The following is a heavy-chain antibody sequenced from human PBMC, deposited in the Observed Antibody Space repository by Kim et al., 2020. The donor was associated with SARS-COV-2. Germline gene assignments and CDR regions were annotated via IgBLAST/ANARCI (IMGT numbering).Heavy chain of an antibody. CDR2: ISWDGGST. J-gene: IGHJ6*02. CDR1: GFTFDDYT. V-gene: IGHV3-43*01. CDR3: AKDKRLPYYGSGRGGMDV. D-gene: IGHD3-10*01. Sequence: GGSLRLSCAASGFTFDDYTMHWVRQAPGKGLEWVSLISWDGGSTYYADSVKGRFTISRDNSKNSLYLQMNSLRTEDTALYYCAKDKRLPYYGSGRGGMDVWGQGTTVTVSS.